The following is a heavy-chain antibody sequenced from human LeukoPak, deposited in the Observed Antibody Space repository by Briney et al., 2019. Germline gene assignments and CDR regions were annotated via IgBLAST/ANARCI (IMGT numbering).Heavy chain of an antibody. CDR1: GFTFSSYS. V-gene: IGHV3-21*01. Sequence: GGSLRLSCAASGFTFSSYSMNWVRQAPGKGLEWVSSISSSSSYLYYADSVKGRFTISRDNAKNSLYLQMNSLRAEDTAVYYCAREEEYYYYYMDVWGKGTTVTVSS. CDR3: AREEEYYYYYMDV. CDR2: ISSSSSYL. J-gene: IGHJ6*03.